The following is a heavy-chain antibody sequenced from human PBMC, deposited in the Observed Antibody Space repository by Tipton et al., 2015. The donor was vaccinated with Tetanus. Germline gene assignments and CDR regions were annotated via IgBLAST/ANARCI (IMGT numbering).Heavy chain of an antibody. D-gene: IGHD2-21*01. CDR1: GGSMNSYY. CDR2: IYYTGST. J-gene: IGHJ6*02. CDR3: ARLTGHSMDVVDYYYFGMDV. V-gene: IGHV4-59*01. Sequence: TLSLTCTVSGGSMNSYYWSWIRQPPGKGLEWIGYIYYTGSTNYSPSLKSGVTISLDTSKNQFSLKLTSVSAADTAVYYCARLTGHSMDVVDYYYFGMDVWGQGTKVTVSS.